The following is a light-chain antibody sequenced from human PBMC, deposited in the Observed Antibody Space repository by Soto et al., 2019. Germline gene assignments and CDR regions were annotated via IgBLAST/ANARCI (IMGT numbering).Light chain of an antibody. CDR3: ISYTSSSTWV. V-gene: IGLV2-14*01. J-gene: IGLJ3*02. Sequence: QSVLTQPASVSGSPGQSITISCTGTSGDVGPYNFVSWYQQHPGKVPKLIIFEVSNRPSGVSDRFSGSRSGNTASLTISGLQAEDESDYYCISYTSSSTWVFGGGTKLTVL. CDR1: SGDVGPYNF. CDR2: EVS.